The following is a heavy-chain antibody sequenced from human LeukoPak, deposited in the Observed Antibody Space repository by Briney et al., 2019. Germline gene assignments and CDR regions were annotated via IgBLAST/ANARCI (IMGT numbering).Heavy chain of an antibody. CDR1: GGTFSSYT. J-gene: IGHJ4*02. CDR3: ARAELNYYFDY. V-gene: IGHV1-69*02. CDR2: IIPILGIA. Sequence: SVKVSCKASGGTFSSYTISWVRQAPGQGLEWMGRIIPILGIANYAQKFQGRGTITADKSTSTAYMELSSLRSEDTAVYYCARAELNYYFDYWGQGAPVTVSS. D-gene: IGHD3-10*01.